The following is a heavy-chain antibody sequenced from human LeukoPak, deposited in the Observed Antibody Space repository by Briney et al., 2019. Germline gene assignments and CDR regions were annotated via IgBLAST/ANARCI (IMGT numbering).Heavy chain of an antibody. V-gene: IGHV3-23*01. Sequence: GGSLKLSCAASGFTFSSYAMSWVRQAPGKGLEWVSAISGSGGSTYYADSVKGRLTISRDNSKNTLYLQMNSLRAEDTAVYYCAREGIADYDFWSGYPFPAWFDYWGQGTLVTVSS. CDR1: GFTFSSYA. CDR2: ISGSGGST. D-gene: IGHD3-3*01. J-gene: IGHJ4*02. CDR3: AREGIADYDFWSGYPFPAWFDY.